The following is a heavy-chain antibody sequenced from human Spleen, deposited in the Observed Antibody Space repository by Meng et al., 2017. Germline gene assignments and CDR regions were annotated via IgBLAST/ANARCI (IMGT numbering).Heavy chain of an antibody. V-gene: IGHV3-7*01. Sequence: GESLKISCAASGFTFSSYWMSWVRQAPGKGLEWVANIKQDGSEKYYVDSVKGRFTISRDNAKNSLYLQMNSLRAEDTAVYYCARLRGSYMHSFDIWGQGTMVTVSS. J-gene: IGHJ3*02. CDR1: GFTFSSYW. D-gene: IGHD1-26*01. CDR3: ARLRGSYMHSFDI. CDR2: IKQDGSEK.